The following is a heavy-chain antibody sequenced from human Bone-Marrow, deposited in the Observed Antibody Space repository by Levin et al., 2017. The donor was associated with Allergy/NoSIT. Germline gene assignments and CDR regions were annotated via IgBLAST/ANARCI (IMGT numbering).Heavy chain of an antibody. J-gene: IGHJ4*02. Sequence: GGSLRLSCAASGFTFSSYGMHWVRQAPGKGLEWVAVIWYDGSNKYYADSVKGRFTISRDNSKNTLYLQMNSLRAEDTAVYYCARDVVGNCGGDCYSDPLDYWGQGTLVTVSS. CDR1: GFTFSSYG. D-gene: IGHD2-21*02. CDR3: ARDVVGNCGGDCYSDPLDY. CDR2: IWYDGSNK. V-gene: IGHV3-33*01.